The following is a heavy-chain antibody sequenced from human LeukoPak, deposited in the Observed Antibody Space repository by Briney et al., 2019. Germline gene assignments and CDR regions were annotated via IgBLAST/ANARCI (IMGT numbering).Heavy chain of an antibody. CDR1: GYTFTVYY. D-gene: IGHD4-17*01. CDR2: IIPGSGGT. CDR3: ARENYGVP. V-gene: IGHV1-2*06. J-gene: IGHJ5*02. Sequence: GASVKVSCKASGYTFTVYYIHWVRQAPGQGLEWMGRIIPGSGGTNYAQKFQGRVTMTRDTSINTAYIELSRLTSDDTAVYYCARENYGVPWGQGTLVTVSS.